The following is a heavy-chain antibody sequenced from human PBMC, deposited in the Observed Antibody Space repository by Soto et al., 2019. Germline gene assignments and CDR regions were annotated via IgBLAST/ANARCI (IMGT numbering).Heavy chain of an antibody. CDR1: GGSISSYY. V-gene: IGHV4-59*01. CDR3: ARPTYNSGSPFDY. J-gene: IGHJ4*02. D-gene: IGHD1-20*01. CDR2: IYYSGST. Sequence: PLETLSLTCTVSGGSISSYYWSWIRQPPGKGLEWIGYIYYSGSTNYNPSLKSRVTISVDTSKNQFSLKLSSVTAADTAVYYCARPTYNSGSPFDYWGQGTLVTSPQ.